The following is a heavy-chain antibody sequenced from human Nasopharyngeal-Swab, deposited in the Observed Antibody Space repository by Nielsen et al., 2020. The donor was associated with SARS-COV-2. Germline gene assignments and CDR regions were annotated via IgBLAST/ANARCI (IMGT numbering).Heavy chain of an antibody. CDR1: GITFRSYS. CDR2: TSSSSSYI. Sequence: GGSLKPSLAVSGITFRSYSMNWVRQAPGKGLEWVSSTSSSSSYIYYADSVKGRFTISRDNAKNSLSLQMNSLRAEDTAVYYCERYGLYSAGGNWGQGTLVTVSS. CDR3: ERYGLYSAGGN. D-gene: IGHD5-18*01. V-gene: IGHV3-21*01. J-gene: IGHJ4*02.